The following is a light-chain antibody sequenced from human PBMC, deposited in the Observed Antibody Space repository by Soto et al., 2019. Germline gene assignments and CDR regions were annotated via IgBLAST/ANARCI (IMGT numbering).Light chain of an antibody. J-gene: IGKJ1*01. CDR3: EQYGSSPRT. CDR2: GIS. CDR1: QSVSSNY. V-gene: IGKV3-20*01. Sequence: EVVLTQSPGTLSLSPGEGATLSCRASQSVSSNYFAWYQQKAGQAPRLLIYGISTRATGIPDRFSGSGSGTDFTLTISRLEPEDFAQYYCEQYGSSPRTFAQGTRVEIK.